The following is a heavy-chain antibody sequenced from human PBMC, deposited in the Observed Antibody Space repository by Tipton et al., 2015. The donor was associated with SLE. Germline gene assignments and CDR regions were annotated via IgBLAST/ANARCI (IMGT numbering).Heavy chain of an antibody. V-gene: IGHV3-33*01. Sequence: SLRLSCAASGFTFSSYGMHWVRQAPGKGLEWVAVIWYDGSNKYYADSVKGRFTISRDNSKNTLYLQMNSLRAEDTAVYYCARDYQLAVAVYYFDYWGQGTLVTVSS. J-gene: IGHJ4*02. CDR3: ARDYQLAVAVYYFDY. D-gene: IGHD6-19*01. CDR1: GFTFSSYG. CDR2: IWYDGSNK.